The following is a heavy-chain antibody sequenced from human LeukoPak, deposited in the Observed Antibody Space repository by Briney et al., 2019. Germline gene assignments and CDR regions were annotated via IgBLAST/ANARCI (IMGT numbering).Heavy chain of an antibody. Sequence: GGSLRLSCAASGFTFSSYEMNWVRQAPGKGLEWVSYISSSGSTIYYADSVKGRFTISRDNAKNSLYLQMNSLRAEDTAVYYCAREGCYGSGSYYRKMGMDVWGQGTTVTVSS. CDR2: ISSSGSTI. CDR3: AREGCYGSGSYYRKMGMDV. CDR1: GFTFSSYE. J-gene: IGHJ6*02. V-gene: IGHV3-48*03. D-gene: IGHD3-10*01.